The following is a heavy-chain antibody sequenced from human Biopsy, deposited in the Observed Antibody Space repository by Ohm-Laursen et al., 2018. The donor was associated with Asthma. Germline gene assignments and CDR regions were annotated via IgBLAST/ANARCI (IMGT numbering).Heavy chain of an antibody. CDR2: VSWNSGSI. V-gene: IGHV3-9*01. CDR3: ARTFHFWSPYHAEHYQL. CDR1: GFTFDDYA. Sequence: SLRLSCTASGFTFDDYAMHWVRQAPGKGLEWVSGVSWNSGSIDYADSVKGRFTMARDNSKNTLDLQMNSLREEDTAVYYCARTFHFWSPYHAEHYQLWGQGTLVTVSS. J-gene: IGHJ1*01. D-gene: IGHD3-3*02.